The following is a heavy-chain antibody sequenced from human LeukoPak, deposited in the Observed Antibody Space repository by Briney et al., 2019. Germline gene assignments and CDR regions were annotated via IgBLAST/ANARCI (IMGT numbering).Heavy chain of an antibody. V-gene: IGHV3-23*01. Sequence: GGSLRLSCAASGFTFSSYAMTWVRQAPGKGLEWVSAISGSGGSTYYADSVKGRFTISRDNSKNTLYLQMNSLRAEDTAVYYCAKDPLTQAPDYDFWSGSWGQGTLVTVSS. CDR2: ISGSGGST. J-gene: IGHJ5*02. D-gene: IGHD3-3*01. CDR3: AKDPLTQAPDYDFWSGS. CDR1: GFTFSSYA.